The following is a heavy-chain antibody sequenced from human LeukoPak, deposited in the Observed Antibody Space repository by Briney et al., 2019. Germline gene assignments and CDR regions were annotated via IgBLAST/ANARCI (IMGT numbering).Heavy chain of an antibody. CDR3: ARDHSSGWPSAFDI. CDR1: GFTVSSNY. V-gene: IGHV3-66*01. J-gene: IGHJ3*02. CDR2: IYSGGST. D-gene: IGHD6-19*01. Sequence: GGSLRLSCAASGFTVSSNYMSWVRQAPGKGLEWVSVIYSGGSTYYADSVKGRFTISRDNSKNTLYLQMNSLRAEDTAVYYCARDHSSGWPSAFDIWGQGTMVTVSS.